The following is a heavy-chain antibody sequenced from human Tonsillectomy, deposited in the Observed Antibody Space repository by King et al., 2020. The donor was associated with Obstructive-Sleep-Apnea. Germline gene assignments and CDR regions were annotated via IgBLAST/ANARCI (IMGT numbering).Heavy chain of an antibody. CDR2: INPNSGGT. Sequence: GQLVQSGAEVKKPGASVKVSCKASGYTFTGYYMHWVRQAPGQGLEWMGWINPNSGGTNYAQKFQGRVTMTRDPSISTAYMELSRLRSDDTAVYYCARDLGYCSSTSCYNWFDPWGQGTLVTVSS. D-gene: IGHD2-2*01. CDR3: ARDLGYCSSTSCYNWFDP. J-gene: IGHJ5*02. CDR1: GYTFTGYY. V-gene: IGHV1-2*02.